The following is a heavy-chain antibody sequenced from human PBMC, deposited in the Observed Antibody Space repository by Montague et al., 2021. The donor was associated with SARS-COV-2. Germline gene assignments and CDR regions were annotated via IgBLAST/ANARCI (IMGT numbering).Heavy chain of an antibody. CDR3: ARVRDYGPGTSLGMDV. Sequence: SETLSLTCAVYGGSFSGYYWSWIRQPPGKGLEWIGEINHSGSTNYNPSLKSRVTISVDTSNNQFSLKLSSVTAADTAVYYCARVRDYGPGTSLGMDVWGQGTTVTVSS. V-gene: IGHV4-34*01. J-gene: IGHJ6*02. CDR2: INHSGST. D-gene: IGHD3-10*01. CDR1: GGSFSGYY.